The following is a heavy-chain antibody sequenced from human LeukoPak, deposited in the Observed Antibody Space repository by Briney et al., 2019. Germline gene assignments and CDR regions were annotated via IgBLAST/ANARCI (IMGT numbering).Heavy chain of an antibody. CDR3: AIDPNWGTHS. V-gene: IGHV3-23*01. Sequence: GSLRLSCAASGFTFSTYTMYWVRHPPGKRLEWVSIIGSSGGGMHYADSVKGRFTISRDNSKNALYLQMNSLRVEDTAVYYCAIDPNWGTHSWGQGVLVTVSS. CDR1: GFTFSTYT. CDR2: IGSSGGGM. J-gene: IGHJ4*02. D-gene: IGHD7-27*01.